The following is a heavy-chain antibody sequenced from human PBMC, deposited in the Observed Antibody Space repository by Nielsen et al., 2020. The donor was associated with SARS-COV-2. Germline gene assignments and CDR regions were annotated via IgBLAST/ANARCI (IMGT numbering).Heavy chain of an antibody. D-gene: IGHD2-15*01. J-gene: IGHJ4*02. CDR2: INPNSGGT. CDR3: AREDCSGGSCYFDY. Sequence: SVQVSCKASGYTFTSYYMHWVRQAPGQGLEWMGRINPNSGGTNYAQKFQGRVTMTRDTSISTAYMELSRLRSDDTVVYYCAREDCSGGSCYFDYWGQGTLVTVSS. CDR1: GYTFTSYY. V-gene: IGHV1-2*05.